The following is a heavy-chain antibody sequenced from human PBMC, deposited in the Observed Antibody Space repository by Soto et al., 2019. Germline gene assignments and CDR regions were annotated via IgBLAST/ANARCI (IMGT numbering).Heavy chain of an antibody. CDR3: ARSGPIHYYDSSGPLHYFDY. D-gene: IGHD3-22*01. J-gene: IGHJ4*02. CDR2: IIPIFGTA. V-gene: IGHV1-69*13. Sequence: SVKVSCKASGGTFTSYAISWVRQAPGQGLEWMGGIIPIFGTANYAQKFQGRVTITADESTSTAYMELSSLRSEDTAVYYCARSGPIHYYDSSGPLHYFDYWGQGTLVTVSS. CDR1: GGTFTSYA.